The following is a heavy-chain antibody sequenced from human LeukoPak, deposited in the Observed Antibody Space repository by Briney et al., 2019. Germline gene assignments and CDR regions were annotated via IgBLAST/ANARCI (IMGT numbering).Heavy chain of an antibody. V-gene: IGHV3-7*03. CDR3: ARAPYCIGGSCRFDY. D-gene: IGHD2-15*01. CDR1: GFTFSSYW. CDR2: IKQDGSEK. J-gene: IGHJ4*02. Sequence: PGGSLRLSCAASGFTFSSYWMSWVRQAPGKGLEWVANIKQDGSEKYYVDSVKGRFTISRDNAKNSLYLQMNSLSAEDTAVYYCARAPYCIGGSCRFDYWGQGTLVTVSS.